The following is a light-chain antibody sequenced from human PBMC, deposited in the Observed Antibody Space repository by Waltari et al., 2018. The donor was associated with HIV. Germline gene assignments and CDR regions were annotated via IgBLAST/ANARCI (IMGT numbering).Light chain of an antibody. CDR2: DAS. CDR3: QQYDNLPLT. Sequence: DIQMTQSPSSLSASVGDRVTTTCQASQDISNYVNWYQQKPGKAPKLLIYDASNLETGVPSRFSGSGSGTDFTFTISSLQPEDIATYYCQQYDNLPLTFGGGTKVEIK. CDR1: QDISNY. V-gene: IGKV1-33*01. J-gene: IGKJ4*01.